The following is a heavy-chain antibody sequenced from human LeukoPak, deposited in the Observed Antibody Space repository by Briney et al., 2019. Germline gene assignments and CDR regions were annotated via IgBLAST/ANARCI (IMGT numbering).Heavy chain of an antibody. CDR1: GFTFSTFS. Sequence: GGSLRLSCAASGFTFSTFSMNWVRQAPGQGLEWISYISGSSSTIYYADSVKGRFTISRDNAKNSLYLQMNSLRAEDTAVYYCARESFTLFGVIITWGQGTLVTVSS. CDR3: ARESFTLFGVIIT. D-gene: IGHD3-3*01. J-gene: IGHJ5*02. CDR2: ISGSSSTI. V-gene: IGHV3-48*01.